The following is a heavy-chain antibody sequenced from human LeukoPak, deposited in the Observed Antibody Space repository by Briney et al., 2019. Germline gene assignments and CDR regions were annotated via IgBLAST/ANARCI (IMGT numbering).Heavy chain of an antibody. CDR1: GFTFNNYG. V-gene: IGHV3-30*03. CDR2: ISHAGNKE. J-gene: IGHJ4*02. Sequence: GGSLRLSCAASGFTFNNYGMHCVRQAPGKGLEWVAVISHAGNKEYYADSVKGRFTISRDNAKNSLYLQMNSLRAEDTAVYYCARVPGSSGWNYYFDYWGQGTLVTVSS. D-gene: IGHD6-19*01. CDR3: ARVPGSSGWNYYFDY.